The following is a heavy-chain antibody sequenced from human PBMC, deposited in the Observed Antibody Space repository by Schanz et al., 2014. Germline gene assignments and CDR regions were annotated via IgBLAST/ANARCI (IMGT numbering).Heavy chain of an antibody. D-gene: IGHD3-22*01. CDR3: AKVWGSDYFYPFDY. Sequence: QVQLVESGGGVVQPGGSLRLSCAASGFTFTNLGMHWVRRAPGKGLEWVAFIRYDGSNQYYADSVKGRFTISRDNSKNTLYLQMSSLRAEDTAVYYCAKVWGSDYFYPFDYWGQGTLVTVSS. CDR2: IRYDGSNQ. CDR1: GFTFTNLG. J-gene: IGHJ4*02. V-gene: IGHV3-30*02.